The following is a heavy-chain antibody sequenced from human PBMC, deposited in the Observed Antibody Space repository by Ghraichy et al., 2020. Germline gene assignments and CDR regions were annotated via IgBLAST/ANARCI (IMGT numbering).Heavy chain of an antibody. D-gene: IGHD2-2*01. Sequence: GESLNISCAVSGFTFSRHWMSWVRQAPGKGLEWVANIKPDGSEKYYVDSVKGRFTISRDNAENSLYLQMNSLRAEDTAVYYGARDGPASGQDLDDWGQGTLVSVSS. CDR2: IKPDGSEK. V-gene: IGHV3-7*01. CDR3: ARDGPASGQDLDD. J-gene: IGHJ4*02. CDR1: GFTFSRHW.